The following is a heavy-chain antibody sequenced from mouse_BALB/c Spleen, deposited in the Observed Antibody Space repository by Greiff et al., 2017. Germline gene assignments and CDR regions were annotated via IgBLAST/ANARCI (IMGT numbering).Heavy chain of an antibody. CDR2: INPYNGGT. V-gene: IGHV1-18*01. J-gene: IGHJ4*01. D-gene: IGHD2-1*01. CDR1: GYSFTGYT. CDR3: ARGGGNFFYYAMDY. Sequence: EVQLVESGPELVKPGASMKISCKASGYSFTGYTMNWVKQSHGKNLEWIGLINPYNGGTSYNQKFKGKATLTVDKSSSTAYMELLSLTSEDSAVYYCARGGGNFFYYAMDYWGQGTSVTVSS.